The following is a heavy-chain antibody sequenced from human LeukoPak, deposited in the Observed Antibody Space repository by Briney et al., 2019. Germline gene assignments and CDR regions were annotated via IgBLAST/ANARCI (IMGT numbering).Heavy chain of an antibody. Sequence: ASVKVSCKVSGYTLTELSMHWVRQAPGKGLEWMGGFDPEDGETIYAQKFQGRVTMTEDTSTDTAYMELSSLRSEDTAVYYCARDRLRSSPQYYYDSSGYTTGSDYWGQGTLVTVSS. J-gene: IGHJ4*02. CDR1: GYTLTELS. CDR2: FDPEDGET. CDR3: ARDRLRSSPQYYYDSSGYTTGSDY. D-gene: IGHD3-22*01. V-gene: IGHV1-24*01.